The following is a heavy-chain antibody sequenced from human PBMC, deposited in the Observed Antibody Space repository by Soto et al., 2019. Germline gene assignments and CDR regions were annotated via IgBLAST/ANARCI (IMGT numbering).Heavy chain of an antibody. CDR3: ARESEDLTSNFDY. CDR2: ISSTTNYI. V-gene: IGHV3-21*01. Sequence: GGSLRLSCAASGFTFTRYSMNWVRQAPGKGLEWVSSISSTTNYIYYADSMKGRFTASRDNAKNSVYLEMNSLSAEDTAVYYCARESEDLTSNFDYWGQGTLVTVSS. J-gene: IGHJ4*02. CDR1: GFTFTRYS.